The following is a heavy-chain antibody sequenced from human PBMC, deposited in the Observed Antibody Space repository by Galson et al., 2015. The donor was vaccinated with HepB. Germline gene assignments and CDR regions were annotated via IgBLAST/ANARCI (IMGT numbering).Heavy chain of an antibody. CDR3: ARAYGDYKYYYYGMDV. CDR1: GGSISSYY. D-gene: IGHD4-17*01. V-gene: IGHV4-59*08. CDR2: IYYSGST. Sequence: LSLTCTVSGGSISSYYWSWIRQPPGKGLEWIGYIYYSGSTNYNPSLKSRVTISVDTSKNQFSLKLSSVTAADTAVYYCARAYGDYKYYYYGMDVWGQGTTVTVSS. J-gene: IGHJ6*02.